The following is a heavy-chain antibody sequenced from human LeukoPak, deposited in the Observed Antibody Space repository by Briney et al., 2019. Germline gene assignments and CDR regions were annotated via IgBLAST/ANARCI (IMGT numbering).Heavy chain of an antibody. CDR2: ISAYNGNT. Sequence: ASVKVSCKASGYTFTSYGISWVRQAPGQGLEWMGWISAYNGNTNYAQKLQGRVTMTTDTSTSTAYMELRSLRSDDTAVYYCARERYSSGWYGRDGRVFDYWGQGTLVTVSS. D-gene: IGHD6-19*01. CDR1: GYTFTSYG. J-gene: IGHJ4*02. CDR3: ARERYSSGWYGRDGRVFDY. V-gene: IGHV1-18*01.